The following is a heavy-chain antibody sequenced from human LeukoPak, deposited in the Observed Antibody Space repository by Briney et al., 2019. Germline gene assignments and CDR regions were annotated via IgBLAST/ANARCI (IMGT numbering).Heavy chain of an antibody. J-gene: IGHJ4*02. CDR1: RFTVSTSY. CDR3: AKEGEGGYSGGFDY. D-gene: IGHD3-22*01. Sequence: PGGSLRLSCSASRFTVSTSYMTWVRQAPGKGLEWVSITYSGGTTYYADSVKGRFTISRDNSKSTLFLQMNSLRVEDTAVYYCAKEGEGGYSGGFDYWGQGTLVTVSS. V-gene: IGHV3-66*01. CDR2: TYSGGTT.